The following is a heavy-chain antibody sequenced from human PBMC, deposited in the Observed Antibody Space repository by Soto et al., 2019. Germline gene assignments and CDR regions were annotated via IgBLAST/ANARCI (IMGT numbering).Heavy chain of an antibody. D-gene: IGHD2-15*01. CDR2: ISTYNGNT. Sequence: QVQLVQSGAEVKKPGASVKVSCKASGYTFTSYDISWVRQAPGQGLEWMGWISTYNGNTNYAQKLQGRVTMTTDTTTGTAYMGLRGLGSCGTAGDFRAGGFRVAATRWGFRPRGQGTPVTVPS. V-gene: IGHV1-18*01. CDR3: AGGFRVAATRWGFRP. J-gene: IGHJ5*02. CDR1: GYTFTSYD.